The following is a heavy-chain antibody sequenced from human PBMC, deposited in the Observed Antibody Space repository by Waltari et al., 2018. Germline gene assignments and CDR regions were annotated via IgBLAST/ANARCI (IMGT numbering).Heavy chain of an antibody. CDR1: GYSFTSYW. CDR2: IYPGDSDT. J-gene: IGHJ3*02. V-gene: IGHV5-51*01. D-gene: IGHD7-27*01. Sequence: EVQLVQSGAEVKKPGESLTISCKGSGYSFTSYWIGWVRQMPGKGLEWMGIIYPGDSDTRYSPSFQGQVTISADKSISTAYLQWSSLKASDTAMYYCARRQTKLTGDDDAFDIWGQGTMVTVSS. CDR3: ARRQTKLTGDDDAFDI.